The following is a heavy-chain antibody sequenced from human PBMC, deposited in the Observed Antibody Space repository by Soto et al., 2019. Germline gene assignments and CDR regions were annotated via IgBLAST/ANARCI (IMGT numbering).Heavy chain of an antibody. CDR2: MNPNSGNT. D-gene: IGHD3-10*01. V-gene: IGHV1-8*01. CDR1: GYTFTSYD. CDR3: ARAPVLLWFGELLRYYYMDV. J-gene: IGHJ6*03. Sequence: ASVKVSCKASGYTFTSYDINWVRQATGQGLEWMGWMNPNSGNTGYAQKFQGRVTMTRNTSISTAYMELSSLRSEDTAVYYCARAPVLLWFGELLRYYYMDVWGKGTTVTVSS.